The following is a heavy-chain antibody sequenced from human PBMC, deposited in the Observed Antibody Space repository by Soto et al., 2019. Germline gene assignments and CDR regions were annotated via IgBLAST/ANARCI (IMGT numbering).Heavy chain of an antibody. V-gene: IGHV1-69*12. CDR2: IIPIFGTA. J-gene: IGHJ6*02. D-gene: IGHD1-20*01. CDR1: GGTFSSYA. CDR3: ARGGGITGTSDYYGMDV. Sequence: QVQLVQSGAEVKKPGSSVKVSCKASGGTFSSYAISWVRQAPGQGLEWMGGIIPIFGTANYAQKFQGRVTITADEFTSTAYMELSSLRSEDTAVYYCARGGGITGTSDYYGMDVWGQGTTVTVSS.